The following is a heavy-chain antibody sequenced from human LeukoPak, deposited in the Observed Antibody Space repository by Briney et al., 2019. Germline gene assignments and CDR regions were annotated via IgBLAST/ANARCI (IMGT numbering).Heavy chain of an antibody. CDR3: ASTLSGSYWGELPFDY. D-gene: IGHD1-26*01. CDR2: IYYSGST. J-gene: IGHJ4*02. V-gene: IGHV4-59*01. Sequence: PSETLSLTCTVSGGSISSYYWSWIRQPPGKGLEWIGYIYYSGSTNYNPSLKSRVTISVDTSKNQFSLKLSSVTAADTAVYYCASTLSGSYWGELPFDYWGQGTLVTVSS. CDR1: GGSISSYY.